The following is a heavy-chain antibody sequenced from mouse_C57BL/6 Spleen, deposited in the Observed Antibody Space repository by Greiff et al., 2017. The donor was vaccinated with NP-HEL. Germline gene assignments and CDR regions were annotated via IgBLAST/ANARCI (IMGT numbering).Heavy chain of an antibody. Sequence: VQLQQSGPELVKPGASVKISCKASGYAFSSSWMTWVKQRPGKGLEWIGRIYPGDGVTNYNGRFKGKATLPADKSSSTAYMQLSSLTSEDSAVYVCERDDYGSSDYLDYWGKGTTLTVST. J-gene: IGHJ2*01. D-gene: IGHD1-1*01. CDR1: GYAFSSSW. CDR3: ERDDYGSSDYLDY. CDR2: IYPGDGVT. V-gene: IGHV1-82*01.